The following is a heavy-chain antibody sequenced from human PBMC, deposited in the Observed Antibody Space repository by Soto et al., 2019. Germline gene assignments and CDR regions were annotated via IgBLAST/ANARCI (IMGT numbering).Heavy chain of an antibody. Sequence: ASVKVSCKASGYNFSDYYIHWVRQAPGQGLEWMAIINPSGGTTYYVQKFEGRVTLTTDTSTSTVYMELSSLRSDDTAVYYCARVRGGGSEYFFDYWGQGTLVTVSS. V-gene: IGHV1-46*01. J-gene: IGHJ4*02. D-gene: IGHD2-15*01. CDR2: INPSGGTT. CDR3: ARVRGGGSEYFFDY. CDR1: GYNFSDYY.